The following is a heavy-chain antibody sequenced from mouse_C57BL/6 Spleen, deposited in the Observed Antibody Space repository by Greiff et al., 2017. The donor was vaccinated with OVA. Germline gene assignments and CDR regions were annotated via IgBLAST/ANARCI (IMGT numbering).Heavy chain of an antibody. Sequence: EVMLVESGGGLVQPGGSLKLSCAASGFTFSDYYMYWVRQTPEKRLEWVAYISNGGGSLYYPATVKGRFTISRDNAKNTLYLQMSRLKSEDTAMYYWARQGYYGSSSWYFDVWGTGTTVTVSS. V-gene: IGHV5-12*01. D-gene: IGHD1-1*01. CDR2: ISNGGGSL. CDR3: ARQGYYGSSSWYFDV. J-gene: IGHJ1*03. CDR1: GFTFSDYY.